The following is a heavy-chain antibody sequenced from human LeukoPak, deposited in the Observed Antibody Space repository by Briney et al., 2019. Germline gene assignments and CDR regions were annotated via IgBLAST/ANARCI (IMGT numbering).Heavy chain of an antibody. J-gene: IGHJ4*02. D-gene: IGHD2-2*01. CDR3: ARKTAASSNFDY. CDR1: GGSISSYY. CDR2: IYYSGST. Sequence: SETLSLTCTVSGGSISSYYWSWIRQPPGKGLEWIGYIYYSGSTNYNPSLKSRVTISVDTSKNQFSLKLSSVTAPDTAVYYCARKTAASSNFDYWGQGTLVTVSS. V-gene: IGHV4-59*01.